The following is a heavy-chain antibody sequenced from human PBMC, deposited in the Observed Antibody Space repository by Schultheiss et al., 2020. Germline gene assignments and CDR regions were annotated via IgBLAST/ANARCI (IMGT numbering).Heavy chain of an antibody. CDR3: ARDRAAAGRRSDAFDI. Sequence: SETLSLTCTVSGGSISSGGYYWSWIRQHPGKGLEWIGYIYYSGSTNYNPSLKSRVTISVDTSKNQFSLKLSSVTAADTAVYYCARDRAAAGRRSDAFDIWGRGTMVT. CDR1: GGSISSGGYY. J-gene: IGHJ3*02. D-gene: IGHD6-13*01. CDR2: IYYSGST. V-gene: IGHV4-31*03.